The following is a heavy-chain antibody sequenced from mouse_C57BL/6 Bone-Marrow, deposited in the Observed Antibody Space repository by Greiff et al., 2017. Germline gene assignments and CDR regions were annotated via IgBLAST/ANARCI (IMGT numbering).Heavy chain of an antibody. CDR1: GFTFSDYY. CDR3: ARDPRSYAMDY. CDR2: INYDGSST. Sequence: EVQLVESEGGLVQPGSSMKLSCTASGFTFSDYYMAWVRQVPEKGLEWVANINYDGSSTYYLDSLKSRFIISRDNAKNILYLQMSSLKSEDTATYYCARDPRSYAMDYWGQGTSVTVSS. V-gene: IGHV5-16*01. J-gene: IGHJ4*01.